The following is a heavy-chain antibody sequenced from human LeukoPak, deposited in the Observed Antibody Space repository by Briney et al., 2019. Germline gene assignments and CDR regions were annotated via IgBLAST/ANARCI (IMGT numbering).Heavy chain of an antibody. D-gene: IGHD1-26*01. Sequence: GGSLRLSCAASGFTVSNNYMSWVRQAPGKGLEWVSVIYGGDSTYYADSVKGRFTTSRDNSKNTLFLQMNNLRAEDTAVYYCARVDWEGSGSYYFDYWGQGTLVTVSS. J-gene: IGHJ4*02. CDR1: GFTVSNNY. CDR3: ARVDWEGSGSYYFDY. CDR2: IYGGDST. V-gene: IGHV3-66*01.